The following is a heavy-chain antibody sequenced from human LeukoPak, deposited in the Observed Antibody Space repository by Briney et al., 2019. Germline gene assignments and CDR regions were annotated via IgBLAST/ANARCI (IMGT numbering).Heavy chain of an antibody. J-gene: IGHJ5*02. CDR2: ISYDGSNK. CDR1: GFTFSSYG. Sequence: PGGSLRLSCAASGFTFSSYGMHWVRQAPGEGLEWVAVISYDGSNKYYADSVKGRFTISRDNSKNTLYLQMNSLRAEDTAVYYCAKDLDYGGYNWFDPWGQGTLVTVSS. D-gene: IGHD4-23*01. CDR3: AKDLDYGGYNWFDP. V-gene: IGHV3-30*18.